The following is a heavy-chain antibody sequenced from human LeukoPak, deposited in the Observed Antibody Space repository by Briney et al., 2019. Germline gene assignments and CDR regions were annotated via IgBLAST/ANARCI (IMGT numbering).Heavy chain of an antibody. CDR2: VNNDGSIT. CDR3: ASGLELDY. V-gene: IGHV3-74*01. CDR1: GFTFRNYW. J-gene: IGHJ4*02. Sequence: GGSQRLSCAASGFTFRNYWMHWVRQTPGKGLVWVSRVNNDGSITTYPDSVKGRFTIPRDNAKNMLYLQMNSLRDEDTAVYYCASGLELDYWGQGTLVTVSS.